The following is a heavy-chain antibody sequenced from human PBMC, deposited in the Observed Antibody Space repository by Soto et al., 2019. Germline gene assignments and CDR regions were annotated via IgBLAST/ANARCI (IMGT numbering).Heavy chain of an antibody. Sequence: SQTLSLTCAISGDSVSSNSAAWNWIRQSPSRGLEWLGRTYYRSKWYNDYAVSVKSRITINPDTSKNQFSLQLNSVTPEDTAVYYCARDRGCSHYIRGVHNWFDPWGQGTLVTISS. CDR3: ARDRGCSHYIRGVHNWFDP. J-gene: IGHJ5*02. V-gene: IGHV6-1*01. CDR2: TYYRSKWYN. D-gene: IGHD2-15*01. CDR1: GDSVSSNSAA.